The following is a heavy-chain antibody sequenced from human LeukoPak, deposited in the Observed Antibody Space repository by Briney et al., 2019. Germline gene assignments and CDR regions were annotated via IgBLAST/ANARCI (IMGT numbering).Heavy chain of an antibody. CDR2: ISSSSSYI. Sequence: PGGSLRLSCAASGFTFSSYSMNWVRQAPGKGLEWVSSISSSSSYIYYADSVKGRFTISRDNAKNPLYLQMNSLSAEDTAVYYCASVSSTSCCEQYYYYMDVWGKGTTVTVSS. CDR1: GFTFSSYS. D-gene: IGHD2-2*01. CDR3: ASVSSTSCCEQYYYYMDV. J-gene: IGHJ6*03. V-gene: IGHV3-21*01.